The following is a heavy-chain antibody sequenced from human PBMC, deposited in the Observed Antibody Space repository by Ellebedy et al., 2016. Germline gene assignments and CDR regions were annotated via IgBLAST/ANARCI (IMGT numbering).Heavy chain of an antibody. D-gene: IGHD3-22*01. J-gene: IGHJ5*01. Sequence: SETLSLXXIVSGGSVINYGAYWSWIRQPPGRGLEWIGYIYYSGSTKLNPSLKSRVTMSVDTSKNQFSLNLNSVNAADTAVYYCARGLYFDSSGYYYWFDPWGQGTLVTVSS. CDR2: IYYSGST. CDR3: ARGLYFDSSGYYYWFDP. V-gene: IGHV4-61*08. CDR1: GGSVINYGAY.